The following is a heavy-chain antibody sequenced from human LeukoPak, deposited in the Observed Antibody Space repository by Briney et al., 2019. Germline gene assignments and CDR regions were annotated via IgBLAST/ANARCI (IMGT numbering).Heavy chain of an antibody. Sequence: GGSLRLSCAGSGFSFSSYSMNWVRQAPGKGLEWVSSISSSSSYIYYADSVKGRFTISRDNAKNSLYLQMNSLRAEDTAVYYCARDPLLGDGPTTPSDYWGQGTLVTVSS. V-gene: IGHV3-21*01. CDR2: ISSSSSYI. CDR1: GFSFSSYS. D-gene: IGHD5-24*01. J-gene: IGHJ4*02. CDR3: ARDPLLGDGPTTPSDY.